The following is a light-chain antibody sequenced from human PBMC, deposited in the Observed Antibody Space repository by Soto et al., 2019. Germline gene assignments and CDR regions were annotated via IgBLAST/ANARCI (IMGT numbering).Light chain of an antibody. J-gene: IGKJ1*01. CDR2: AAS. V-gene: IGKV3-15*01. CDR1: QSVRSN. CDR3: QQYNDWPWT. Sequence: EIVMTQSPAALSVSPAERATLSCRASQSVRSNLAWYQQRPGQAPRLLIYAASIGATGVPARFSGSGSGTEFTLTISSLQSEDFAVYFCQQYNDWPWTFGQGTKVDIK.